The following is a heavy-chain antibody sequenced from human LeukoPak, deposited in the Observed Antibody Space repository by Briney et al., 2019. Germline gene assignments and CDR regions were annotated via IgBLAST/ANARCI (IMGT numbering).Heavy chain of an antibody. D-gene: IGHD6-19*01. Sequence: GGSLRLSCAASGLGISTFEMNWVRQAPGKGPEWVSFISPDTRAIYYADSVKGRFTISRDSATNSLYLQMNNLRSEDTAVYYCATSLSGWFGPSANHWGQGTLVTVSS. CDR2: ISPDTRAI. CDR3: ATSLSGWFGPSANH. V-gene: IGHV3-48*03. CDR1: GLGISTFE. J-gene: IGHJ5*02.